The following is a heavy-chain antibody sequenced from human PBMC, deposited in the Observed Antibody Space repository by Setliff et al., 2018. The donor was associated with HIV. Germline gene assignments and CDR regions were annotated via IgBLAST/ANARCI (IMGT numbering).Heavy chain of an antibody. CDR1: GYSFTTYA. J-gene: IGHJ4*02. CDR2: FNTETGNP. D-gene: IGHD6-13*01. Sequence: ASVKVSCKTSGYSFTTYAISWVRQAPGQGLEWMGWFNTETGNPMYAQGFRGRFVFSLGTSVSTAFLQINRLKAEDTAKYYCARVGSGWSTFDYWGQGALVTVSS. V-gene: IGHV7-4-1*02. CDR3: ARVGSGWSTFDY.